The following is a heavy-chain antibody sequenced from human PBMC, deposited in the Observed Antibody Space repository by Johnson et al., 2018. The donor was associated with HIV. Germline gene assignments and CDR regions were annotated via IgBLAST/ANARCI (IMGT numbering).Heavy chain of an antibody. Sequence: QVQLVESGGGVVQPGGSLRLSCAASAFTFSSYGMSWVRQAPGKGLEWVSFIRCGGCTKYYADSVKGRFTISRDNSKNTLFLQMNSLRTEDTAVYYCAKDLGGTYCGGDCDGAFDIWGQGTMVTVSS. CDR1: AFTFSSYG. V-gene: IGHV3-30*02. CDR3: AKDLGGTYCGGDCDGAFDI. CDR2: IRCGGCTK. D-gene: IGHD2-21*02. J-gene: IGHJ3*02.